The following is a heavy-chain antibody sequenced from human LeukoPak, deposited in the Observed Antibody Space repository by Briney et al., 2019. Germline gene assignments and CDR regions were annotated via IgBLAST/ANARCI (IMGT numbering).Heavy chain of an antibody. CDR1: KFIFNTYG. D-gene: IGHD3-9*01. J-gene: IGHJ2*01. V-gene: IGHV3-23*01. CDR2: ISGGGGST. CDR3: AKDMFTLTGYLPGYFDL. Sequence: GGSLRLSCATSKFIFNTYGMSWVRQAPGKGLEWVSSISGGGGSTQYAASVQGRFTISRDNSKNTLYLQMNSLRPEDTAVYYCAKDMFTLTGYLPGYFDLWGRGTLVTVSS.